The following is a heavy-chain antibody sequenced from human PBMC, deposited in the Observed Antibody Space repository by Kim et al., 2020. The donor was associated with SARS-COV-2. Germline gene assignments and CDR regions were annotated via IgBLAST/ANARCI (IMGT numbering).Heavy chain of an antibody. Sequence: ASVKVSCKASGYTFTSYDINWVRQATGQGLEWMGWMNPNSGNTGYAQKFQGRVTMTRNTSISTAYMELSSLRSEDTAVYYCARGGDFWSGYTLYYYYYYGMDVWGQGTTVTVSS. CDR2: MNPNSGNT. CDR1: GYTFTSYD. V-gene: IGHV1-8*01. CDR3: ARGGDFWSGYTLYYYYYYGMDV. J-gene: IGHJ6*02. D-gene: IGHD3-3*01.